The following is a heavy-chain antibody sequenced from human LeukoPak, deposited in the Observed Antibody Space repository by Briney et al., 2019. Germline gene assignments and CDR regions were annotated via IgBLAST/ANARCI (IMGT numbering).Heavy chain of an antibody. J-gene: IGHJ5*02. D-gene: IGHD3-10*01. Sequence: SETLSLTCTVSGGSISSYYWSWIRQPPGKGLEWIGYIYYSGSTNYNPSLKSRVTISVDTSKNQFSLKLSSVTAADTAVYYCARQYYYGSGSYFPPDGWFDPWGQGTLVTVSS. V-gene: IGHV4-59*08. CDR3: ARQYYYGSGSYFPPDGWFDP. CDR1: GGSISSYY. CDR2: IYYSGST.